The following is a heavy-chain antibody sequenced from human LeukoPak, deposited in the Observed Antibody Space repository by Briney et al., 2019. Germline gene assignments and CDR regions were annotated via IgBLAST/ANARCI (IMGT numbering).Heavy chain of an antibody. CDR3: ARDSGAQLYYGMDV. CDR2: IYYSGST. J-gene: IGHJ6*02. Sequence: KPSETLSLTCTVSGGSISSYYWSWIRQPPGKGLEWIGYIYYSGSTNYNPSLKSRVTVSVDTSKNQFSLKLSSVTAADTAVYYCARDSGAQLYYGMDVWGQGTTVTVSS. CDR1: GGSISSYY. D-gene: IGHD1-1*01. V-gene: IGHV4-59*01.